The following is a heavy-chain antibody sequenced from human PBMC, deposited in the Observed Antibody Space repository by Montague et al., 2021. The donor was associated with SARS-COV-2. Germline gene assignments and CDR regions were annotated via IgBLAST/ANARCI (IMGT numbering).Heavy chain of an antibody. CDR1: GGAIRRSNW. CDR3: ARTGYSSGWHSFDY. Sequence: SETLSLTCAVSGGAIRRSNWGGWVREPQGKGLEWIGVIYHSRSTNYNPSLKSRVIISVDKSKNQFSLKLSSVTAADTAVYYCARTGYSSGWHSFDYWGQGTLVTVSS. CDR2: IYHSRST. V-gene: IGHV4-4*02. J-gene: IGHJ4*02. D-gene: IGHD6-19*01.